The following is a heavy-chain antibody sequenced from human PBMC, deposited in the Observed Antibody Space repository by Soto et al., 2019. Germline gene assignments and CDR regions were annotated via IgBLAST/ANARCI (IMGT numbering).Heavy chain of an antibody. CDR2: INHSGST. J-gene: IGHJ4*02. CDR3: ARGCYDYVWGSYRPRRYFDY. Sequence: SETLSLTCAVYGGSFSGYYWSWIRQPPGKGLEWIGEINHSGSTNYNPSLKSRVTISVDTSKNQFSLKLSSVTAADTAVYYCARGCYDYVWGSYRPRRYFDYWGQGTLVTVSS. CDR1: GGSFSGYY. D-gene: IGHD3-16*02. V-gene: IGHV4-34*01.